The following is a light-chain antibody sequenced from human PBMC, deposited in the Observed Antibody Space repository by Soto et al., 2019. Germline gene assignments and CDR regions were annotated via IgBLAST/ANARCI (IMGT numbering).Light chain of an antibody. J-gene: IGLJ2*01. Sequence: QSVLTQPRSVSGSPGQSVTISCTGTSSDVGGYNYVSWYQHHPGKAPKLIIYDVTKRPSGVPDRFSGSKSGNTASLTISGLQTDDEADYYCCSYAGRYTLLFGGGTKVTVL. V-gene: IGLV2-11*01. CDR1: SSDVGGYNY. CDR2: DVT. CDR3: CSYAGRYTLL.